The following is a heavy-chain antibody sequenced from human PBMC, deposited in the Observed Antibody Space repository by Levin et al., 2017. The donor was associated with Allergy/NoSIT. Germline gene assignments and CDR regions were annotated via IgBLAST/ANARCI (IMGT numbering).Heavy chain of an antibody. Sequence: GESLKISCAASGFTFSSYSMNWVRQAPGKGLEWVSYISSSSSTIYYADSVKGRFTISRDNAKNSLYLQMNSLRDEDTAVYYCASRYYYGSGRKTLPPRFDYWGQGTLVTVSS. CDR1: GFTFSSYS. CDR2: ISSSSSTI. J-gene: IGHJ4*02. D-gene: IGHD3-10*01. V-gene: IGHV3-48*02. CDR3: ASRYYYGSGRKTLPPRFDY.